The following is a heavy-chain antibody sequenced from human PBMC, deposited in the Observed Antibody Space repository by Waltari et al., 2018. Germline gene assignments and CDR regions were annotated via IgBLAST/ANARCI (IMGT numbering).Heavy chain of an antibody. CDR3: ARTFMVRTIRSRGWFDP. Sequence: QLQLQESGPRLVKPSETLSLTCSVSGDSITSSNYYWPWIRQPPGTGLEWIGSVYYTGSTYYKASLKSRVTISVDTSKNYFSLSLTSVTATDTAIYFCARTFMVRTIRSRGWFDPWGQGTLVTVSS. CDR2: VYYTGST. J-gene: IGHJ5*02. V-gene: IGHV4-39*02. D-gene: IGHD3-10*01. CDR1: GDSITSSNYY.